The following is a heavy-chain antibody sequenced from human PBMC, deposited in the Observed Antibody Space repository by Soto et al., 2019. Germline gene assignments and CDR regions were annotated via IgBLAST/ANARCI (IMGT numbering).Heavy chain of an antibody. V-gene: IGHV3-66*01. CDR3: VRENYYYGMDV. J-gene: IGHJ6*02. CDR1: GFDASVNF. Sequence: EVQLVESGGTLVQPGGTLKLSCAASGFDASVNFMTWVRQAPGKGLEWVSAINNAGTTFYADSVKGRFTISRDDSKNTLFLQMNSLRVEDTAMYYCVRENYYYGMDVWGQGTAVTVSS. CDR2: INNAGTT.